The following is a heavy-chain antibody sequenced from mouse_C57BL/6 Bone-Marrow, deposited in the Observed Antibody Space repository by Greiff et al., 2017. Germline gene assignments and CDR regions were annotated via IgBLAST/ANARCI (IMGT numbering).Heavy chain of an antibody. J-gene: IGHJ3*01. Sequence: VQLQESGGGLVKPGGSLKLSCAASGFTFSSSALSWVRQTPEKRLAWVATISDGGSYTYSPDNVKGRYTISRDNAKNNLYLQMSHLKSEDTAMYYCARDLYGSSYQFAYWGQGTLVTVSA. CDR3: ARDLYGSSYQFAY. V-gene: IGHV5-4*01. CDR1: GFTFSSSA. CDR2: ISDGGSYT. D-gene: IGHD1-1*01.